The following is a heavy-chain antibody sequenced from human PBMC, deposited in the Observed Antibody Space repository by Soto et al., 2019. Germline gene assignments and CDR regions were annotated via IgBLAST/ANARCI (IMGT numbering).Heavy chain of an antibody. CDR3: ARNSGSYYPISDY. J-gene: IGHJ4*02. Sequence: ASVKVSCKASGGTFSSYAISWVRQAPGQGLEWMGGIIPIFGTANYAQKFQGRVTITADESTSTAYMELSSLRSEDTAVYYCARNSGSYYPISDYWGQGTLVTVSS. D-gene: IGHD1-26*01. CDR1: GGTFSSYA. V-gene: IGHV1-69*13. CDR2: IIPIFGTA.